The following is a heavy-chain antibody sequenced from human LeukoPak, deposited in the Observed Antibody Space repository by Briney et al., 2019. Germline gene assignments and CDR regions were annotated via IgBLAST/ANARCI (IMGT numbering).Heavy chain of an antibody. D-gene: IGHD3-9*01. CDR1: SGSMNNHY. CDR2: IYYSGST. J-gene: IGHJ2*01. CDR3: ARYILTVTGYWYFDL. Sequence: SETLSLTCTASSGSMNNHYWSWIRQPPGKGLEWVGYIYYSGSTNYNPSLKSRVTISVDTSKNQFSLSLNSVTAADTAVYFCARYILTVTGYWYFDLWGRGTLVTVSS. V-gene: IGHV4-59*08.